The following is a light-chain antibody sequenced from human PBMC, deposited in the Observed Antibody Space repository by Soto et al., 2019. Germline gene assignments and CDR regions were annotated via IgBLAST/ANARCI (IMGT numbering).Light chain of an antibody. V-gene: IGLV2-14*01. CDR2: DVS. Sequence: QSVLTQPASVSGAPGQSITLSCTETSSGVGGYNYVSWYQQHPGKAPKLMIYDVSNRPSGVSNRFSGSKSGNTVSLTISGLQAEDEADYYCSSYSSSFSYVFGTGTKVTVL. CDR3: SSYSSSFSYV. CDR1: SSGVGGYNY. J-gene: IGLJ1*01.